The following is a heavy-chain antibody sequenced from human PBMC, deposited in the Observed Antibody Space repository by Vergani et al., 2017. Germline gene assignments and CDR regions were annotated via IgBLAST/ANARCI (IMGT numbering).Heavy chain of an antibody. D-gene: IGHD2-15*01. J-gene: IGHJ6*02. CDR3: ARKYCSGGSCYQPMRPGYGMDV. CDR1: GYTFTSYA. CDR2: INTNTGNP. V-gene: IGHV7-4-1*02. Sequence: QVQLVQSGSELKKPGASVKVSCKASGYTFTSYAMNWVRQAPGQGLEWMGWINTNTGNPTYAQGFTGRFVFSLDTSVSTAYLQISSLKAEDTAVYYCARKYCSGGSCYQPMRPGYGMDVWGQGTTVTVSS.